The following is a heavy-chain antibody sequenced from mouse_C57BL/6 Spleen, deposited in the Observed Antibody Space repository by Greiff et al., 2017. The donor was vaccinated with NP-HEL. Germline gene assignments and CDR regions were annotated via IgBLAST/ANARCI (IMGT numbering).Heavy chain of an antibody. V-gene: IGHV1-15*01. CDR2: IDPETGGT. CDR1: GYTFTDYE. Sequence: VKLQQSGAELVRPGASVTLSCKASGYTFTDYEMHWVKQTPVHGLEWIGAIDPETGGTAYNQKFKGKAILTADKSSSTAYMELRSLTSEDSAVYYCTRSDGYYLAWFAYWGQGTLVTVSA. CDR3: TRSDGYYLAWFAY. D-gene: IGHD2-3*01. J-gene: IGHJ3*01.